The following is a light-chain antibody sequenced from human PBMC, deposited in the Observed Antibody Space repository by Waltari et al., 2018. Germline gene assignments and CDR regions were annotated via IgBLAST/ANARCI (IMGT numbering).Light chain of an antibody. Sequence: DIVMTQSPDSLAVSLGERATINCKSSQIVFDSSNNKNYLAWYQQKPGQPPKLLIDWASTRESGVPDRFSGSGSGTDFTLTISSLQAEDVAVYYCQQYYSTPHTFGQGTKLEIK. CDR1: QIVFDSSNNKNY. J-gene: IGKJ2*01. V-gene: IGKV4-1*01. CDR3: QQYYSTPHT. CDR2: WAS.